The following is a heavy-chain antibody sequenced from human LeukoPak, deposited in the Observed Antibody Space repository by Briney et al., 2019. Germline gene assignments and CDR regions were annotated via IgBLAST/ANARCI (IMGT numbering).Heavy chain of an antibody. CDR1: GGSISSSSYY. Sequence: PSETLSLTCTVSGGSISSSSYYWGWIRQPPGKGLEWIGSIYYSGSTYYNPSLKSRVTISVDTSKNQFSLKLSSVTAADTAVYYCAVAHSSGWSFDYWGQGTLVTVSS. CDR2: IYYSGST. V-gene: IGHV4-39*07. CDR3: AVAHSSGWSFDY. J-gene: IGHJ4*02. D-gene: IGHD6-19*01.